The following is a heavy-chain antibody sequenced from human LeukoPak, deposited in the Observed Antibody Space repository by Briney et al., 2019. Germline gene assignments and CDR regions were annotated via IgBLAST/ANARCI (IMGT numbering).Heavy chain of an antibody. CDR1: GFTFSSYA. CDR2: ISYDGSNK. Sequence: PGGSLRLSCAASGFTFSSYAMHWVRQAPGKGLEWVAVISYDGSNKYYADSVKGRFTISRDNSKNTLYLQMNSLRAEDAAVYYCARDPWGTSSGNIDYWGQGTLVTVSS. D-gene: IGHD3-10*01. J-gene: IGHJ4*02. V-gene: IGHV3-30*04. CDR3: ARDPWGTSSGNIDY.